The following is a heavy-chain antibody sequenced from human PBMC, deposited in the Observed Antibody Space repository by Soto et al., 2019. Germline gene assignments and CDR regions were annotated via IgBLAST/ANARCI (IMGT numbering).Heavy chain of an antibody. CDR2: IYPGASDI. J-gene: IGHJ6*02. CDR1: GYRFTSYW. CDR3: ARQPSNGQWFL. Sequence: GASLKISCTGSGYRFTSYWLGWVRQMPGKGLEWMGIIYPGASDIRYSPSFQGQVTISADKSISTAYLQWSSLKASDTAMYYCARQPSNGQWFLWGQGTTVTVSS. D-gene: IGHD3-22*01. V-gene: IGHV5-51*01.